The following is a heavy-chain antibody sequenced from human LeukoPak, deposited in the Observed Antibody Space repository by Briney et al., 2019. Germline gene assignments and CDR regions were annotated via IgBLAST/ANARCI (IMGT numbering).Heavy chain of an antibody. Sequence: GGSLRLSCAASGFTFSSYAMSWVRQAPGKGLEWVSAISGSGGSTYYADSVEGRFTISRDNSKNTLYLQMNSLRAEDTAVYYCAKERGYGDYPYYYGMDVWGQGTTVTVSS. V-gene: IGHV3-23*01. J-gene: IGHJ6*02. CDR3: AKERGYGDYPYYYGMDV. CDR1: GFTFSSYA. D-gene: IGHD4-17*01. CDR2: ISGSGGST.